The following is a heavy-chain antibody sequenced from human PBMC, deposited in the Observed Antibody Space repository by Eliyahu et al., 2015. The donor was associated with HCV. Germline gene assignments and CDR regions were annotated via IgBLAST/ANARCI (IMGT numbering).Heavy chain of an antibody. CDR1: GGTFSSYT. J-gene: IGHJ4*02. CDR2: IIPILGIA. Sequence: QVQLVQSGAEMKKPGSSVKVSCKASGGTFSSYTISWVRQAPGQGLEWMGRIIPILGIANYAQKFQGRVTITADKSTSTAYMELSSLRSEDTAVYYCARETPMIVGAPYYFDYWGQGTLVTVSS. D-gene: IGHD3-22*01. V-gene: IGHV1-69*08. CDR3: ARETPMIVGAPYYFDY.